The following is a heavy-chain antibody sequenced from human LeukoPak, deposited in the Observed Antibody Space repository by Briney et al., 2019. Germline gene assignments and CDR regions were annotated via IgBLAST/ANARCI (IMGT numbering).Heavy chain of an antibody. Sequence: GGSLRLSCAASGXTFSSYGMHWVRQAPGKGLEWVAVISYDGSNKYYADSVKGRFTISRDNSKNTLYLQMNSLRAEDTAVYYCAKDMYSSSWSNFDYWGQGTLVTVSS. CDR1: GXTFSSYG. CDR2: ISYDGSNK. J-gene: IGHJ4*02. CDR3: AKDMYSSSWSNFDY. D-gene: IGHD6-13*01. V-gene: IGHV3-30*18.